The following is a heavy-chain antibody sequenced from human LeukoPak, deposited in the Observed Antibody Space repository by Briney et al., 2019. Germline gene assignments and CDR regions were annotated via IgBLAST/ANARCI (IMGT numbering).Heavy chain of an antibody. CDR3: ARDLRERYFASRQAYGMDV. V-gene: IGHV3-7*01. CDR1: GFTFSSYW. Sequence: AGGSLRLSCGVSGFTFSSYWMSWVRQAPGKGLEWVANIKQDGSEKYYVDSVKGRFTISRDNAKNSLYLQMNSLRAEDTAVYYCARDLRERYFASRQAYGMDVWGQGTTVTVSS. J-gene: IGHJ6*02. CDR2: IKQDGSEK. D-gene: IGHD3-9*01.